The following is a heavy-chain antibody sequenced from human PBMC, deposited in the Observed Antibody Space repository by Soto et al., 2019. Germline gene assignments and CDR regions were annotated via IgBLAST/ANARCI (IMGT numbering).Heavy chain of an antibody. D-gene: IGHD7-27*01. CDR3: ARLKSNWAFDY. J-gene: IGHJ4*02. Sequence: TLSLTCTVSGGSISSYYWSWIRQPPGKGLEWIGYIYYSGSTNYNPSLKSRVTISVDTSKNQFSLKLSSVTAADTAVYYCARLKSNWAFDYWGQGTLVTVSS. CDR1: GGSISSYY. V-gene: IGHV4-59*08. CDR2: IYYSGST.